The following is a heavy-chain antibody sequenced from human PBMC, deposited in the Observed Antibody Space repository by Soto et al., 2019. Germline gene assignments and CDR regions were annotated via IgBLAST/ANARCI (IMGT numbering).Heavy chain of an antibody. CDR3: ARGSKGSSWYAYWFDP. D-gene: IGHD6-13*01. CDR2: MNPNSGNT. J-gene: IGHJ5*02. Sequence: QVPLVQSGAEVKKPGASVKVSCKASGYTFTSYDINWVRQATGQGLEWMGWMNPNSGNTGYAQKFQGRVTVTRNTSISTAYMGLSSLRSEDTAVYYWARGSKGSSWYAYWFDPWGQGTLVTVSS. CDR1: GYTFTSYD. V-gene: IGHV1-8*01.